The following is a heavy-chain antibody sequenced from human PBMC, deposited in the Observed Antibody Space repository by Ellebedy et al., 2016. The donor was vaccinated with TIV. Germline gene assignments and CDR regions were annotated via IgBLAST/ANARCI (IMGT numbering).Heavy chain of an antibody. CDR3: ARGAEDFGGVNFDL. Sequence: MPSETLSLTCTVSGGPINNYYWTWIRQPPGKGLEWIGHIHYNGQTAYNTSLQVRVTISLHTSENQFSLTLTSVTAADTAVYFCARGAEDFGGVNFDLWGQGTEVLASS. J-gene: IGHJ3*01. CDR2: IHYNGQT. CDR1: GGPINNYY. V-gene: IGHV4-59*01. D-gene: IGHD4-23*01.